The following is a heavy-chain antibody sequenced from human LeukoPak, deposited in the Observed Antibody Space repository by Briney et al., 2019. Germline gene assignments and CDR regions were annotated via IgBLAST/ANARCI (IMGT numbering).Heavy chain of an antibody. CDR2: IHPSGSP. J-gene: IGHJ4*02. D-gene: IGHD3-10*01. V-gene: IGHV4-34*01. CDR1: DASFSGYY. Sequence: SETLSLTCAIYDASFSGYYWSWIRQPPGKGLEWIGEIHPSGSPSYNPSLESRTIISVNASKNQFSLILNSVTAADTALYFCSRGGDASKAGKYWGQGALVTVSS. CDR3: SRGGDASKAGKY.